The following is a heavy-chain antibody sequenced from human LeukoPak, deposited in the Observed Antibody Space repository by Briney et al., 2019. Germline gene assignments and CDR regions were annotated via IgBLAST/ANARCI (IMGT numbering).Heavy chain of an antibody. CDR1: GGSISSDY. CDR2: IYYSGST. J-gene: IGHJ5*02. V-gene: IGHV4-59*01. CDR3: ARAPTARNWFDP. Sequence: PSETLSLTCTVSGGSISSDYWSWIRQPPGKGLEWIGYIYYSGSTNYNPSLKSRVTISVDTSKNQFSLKLSSVTAADTAVYYCARAPTARNWFDPWGQGTLVTVSS.